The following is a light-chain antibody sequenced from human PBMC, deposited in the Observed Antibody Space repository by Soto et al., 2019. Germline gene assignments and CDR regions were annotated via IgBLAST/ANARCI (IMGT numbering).Light chain of an antibody. V-gene: IGLV1-51*02. Sequence: QSVLTQPPSVSAAPGQKVTISCSGSSSNIGNNYVSWYQQLPGTAPKLLIYENNKRPSGIPDRFSGSKSGTSATLGITGLQTGDEADYYCETWDSSLSAAVFGGGTQLTVL. CDR2: ENN. CDR1: SSNIGNNY. CDR3: ETWDSSLSAAV. J-gene: IGLJ3*02.